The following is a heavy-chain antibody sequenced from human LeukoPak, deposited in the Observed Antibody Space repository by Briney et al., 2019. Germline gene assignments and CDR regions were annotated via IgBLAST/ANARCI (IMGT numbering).Heavy chain of an antibody. D-gene: IGHD6-19*01. CDR3: ASTGIAVAGTEGRLYDY. CDR2: INPKSGGT. V-gene: IGHV1-2*06. CDR1: GYTFTGYY. Sequence: GASVKVSCKASGYTFTGYYMHWVRQAPGQGLEWMGRINPKSGGTNYAQKFQGRVTMTRDTSISTAYMELSRLRSDDTAVYYCASTGIAVAGTEGRLYDYWGQGTLVTVSS. J-gene: IGHJ4*02.